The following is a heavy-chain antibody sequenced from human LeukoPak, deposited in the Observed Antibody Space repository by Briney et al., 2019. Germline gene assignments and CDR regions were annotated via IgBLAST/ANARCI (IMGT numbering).Heavy chain of an antibody. D-gene: IGHD1-26*01. CDR1: GYTFTGYY. CDR3: ASYVIVGASVWGY. CDR2: INPNSGGT. Sequence: ASVKVSCKASGYTFTGYYMHWVRQAPGQGLEWMGWINPNSGGTNYAQKFQGRVTMTRDMSISTAYMELSRLRSDDTAVYYCASYVIVGASVWGYWGQGTLVTVSS. V-gene: IGHV1-2*02. J-gene: IGHJ4*02.